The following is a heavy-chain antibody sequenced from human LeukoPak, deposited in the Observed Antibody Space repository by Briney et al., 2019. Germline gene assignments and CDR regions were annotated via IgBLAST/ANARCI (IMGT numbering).Heavy chain of an antibody. CDR2: IIPIFGTA. D-gene: IGHD2-2*02. J-gene: IGHJ3*02. CDR3: ARAGIVVVPAAISGAFDI. Sequence: SVKVSCKASGGTFSSYAISWVRQAPGQGLEWMGGIIPIFGTANYAQKFQGRVTITTDESTSTAYMELSSLRSEDTAVYYCARAGIVVVPAAISGAFDIWGQGTMVTVSS. V-gene: IGHV1-69*05. CDR1: GGTFSSYA.